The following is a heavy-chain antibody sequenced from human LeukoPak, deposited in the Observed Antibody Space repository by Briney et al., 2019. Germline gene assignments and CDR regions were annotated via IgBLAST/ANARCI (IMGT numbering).Heavy chain of an antibody. J-gene: IGHJ6*03. CDR2: IYPGDSDT. CDR3: ARHNWIQLYQDPTSDYYSYMDV. CDR1: GYSFTSYW. Sequence: KPGESLKISCKGSGYSFTSYWIGWVRQMPGKGLEWMGIIYPGDSDTRYSPSFQGQVTISADKSISTAYRQWSSLKASDTAMDYCARHNWIQLYQDPTSDYYSYMDVGGKETTVTVSS. V-gene: IGHV5-51*01. D-gene: IGHD5-18*01.